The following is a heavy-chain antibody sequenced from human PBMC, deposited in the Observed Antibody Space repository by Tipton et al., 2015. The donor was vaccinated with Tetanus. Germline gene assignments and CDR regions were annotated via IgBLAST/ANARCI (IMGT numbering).Heavy chain of an antibody. D-gene: IGHD2-2*01. J-gene: IGHJ4*02. Sequence: TLSLTCAVSGGSISSGGYSWSWIRQPPGKGLEWIGYVFRSGSADYNPSLKSRVNISLDRSENQISLMLTSVTAADTAVYYCARVACSSTSCYSRYFDYWGPGSLVTVSS. CDR3: ARVACSSTSCYSRYFDY. CDR2: VFRSGSA. V-gene: IGHV4-30-2*01. CDR1: GGSISSGGYS.